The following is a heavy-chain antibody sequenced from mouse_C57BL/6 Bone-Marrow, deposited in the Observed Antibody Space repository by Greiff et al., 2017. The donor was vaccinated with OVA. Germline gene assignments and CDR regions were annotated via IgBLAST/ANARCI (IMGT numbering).Heavy chain of an antibody. D-gene: IGHD1-1*01. CDR1: GYTFTNYW. J-gene: IGHJ4*01. CDR3: AREGYYYGSLYYAMDY. Sequence: QVQLKQSGAELVRPGTSVKMSCKASGYTFTNYWIGWAKQRPGHGLEWIGDIYPGGGYTNYNEKFKGKATLTADKSSSTAYMQFSSLTSEDSAIYYCAREGYYYGSLYYAMDYWGQGTSVTVSS. V-gene: IGHV1-63*01. CDR2: IYPGGGYT.